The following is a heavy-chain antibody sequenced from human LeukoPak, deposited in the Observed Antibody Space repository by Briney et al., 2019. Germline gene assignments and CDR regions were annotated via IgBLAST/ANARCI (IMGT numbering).Heavy chain of an antibody. J-gene: IGHJ4*02. Sequence: GGSLRLSCAASGFIFSDYSMNWVRQAPGKGLEWVAFIHYDGARSYYADSVKGRFTISRDNSRNTLYLQMNSLRPEDTAVYYCAKAIWVAATSSWFCLDYWGQGTLVTVSS. CDR3: AKAIWVAATSSWFCLDY. CDR1: GFIFSDYS. D-gene: IGHD3-10*01. CDR2: IHYDGARS. V-gene: IGHV3-30*02.